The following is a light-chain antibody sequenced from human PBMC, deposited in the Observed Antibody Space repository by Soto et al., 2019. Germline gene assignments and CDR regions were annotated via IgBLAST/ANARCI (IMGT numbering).Light chain of an antibody. V-gene: IGKV3-20*01. J-gene: IGKJ2*03. CDR3: RQYGSSPVS. Sequence: EIVLTQSPGTLSLSPGERATLSCRASQSVSSSNLAWYQHKPGQAPRLVMYGASSRATGIPDRFSGSGSGTHFTLTISRLEPEDFAIYYCRQYGSSPVSFGQGTKLEIK. CDR2: GAS. CDR1: QSVSSSN.